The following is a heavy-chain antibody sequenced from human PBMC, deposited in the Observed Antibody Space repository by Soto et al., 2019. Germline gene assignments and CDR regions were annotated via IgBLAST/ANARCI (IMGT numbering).Heavy chain of an antibody. D-gene: IGHD3-10*01. CDR1: GFTFDDYA. CDR3: AKDEGPGGAYYYGSGSYLHLGWFDP. J-gene: IGHJ5*02. CDR2: ISWNSGSI. V-gene: IGHV3-9*01. Sequence: GGSLRLSCAASGFTFDDYAMHWVRQAPGKGLEWVSGISWNSGSIGYADSVKGRFTISRDNAKNSLYLQMNSLRAEDTALYYCAKDEGPGGAYYYGSGSYLHLGWFDPWGQGTLVTVSS.